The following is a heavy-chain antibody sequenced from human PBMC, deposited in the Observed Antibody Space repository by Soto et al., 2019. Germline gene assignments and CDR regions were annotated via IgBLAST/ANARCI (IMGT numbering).Heavy chain of an antibody. CDR3: ARAGTASDYYFDY. V-gene: IGHV4-30-2*01. D-gene: IGHD2-21*02. CDR1: GGSISSGGYS. CDR2: IYHSGST. J-gene: IGHJ4*02. Sequence: SETLSLTCAVSGGSISSGGYSWSWIRQPPGKGLEWIGYIYHSGSTYYNPSLKSRVTISVDRTKNQFSLKLSSVTAADTAVYYCARAGTASDYYFDYWGQGTLVTVSS.